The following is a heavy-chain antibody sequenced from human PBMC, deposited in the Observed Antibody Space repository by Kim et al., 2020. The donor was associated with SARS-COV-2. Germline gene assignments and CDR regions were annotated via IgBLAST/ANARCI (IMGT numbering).Heavy chain of an antibody. CDR1: GFIFGDYG. V-gene: IGHV3-33*01. D-gene: IGHD3-10*01. CDR3: ARDYRAYYYGSGSYSAFDI. J-gene: IGHJ3*02. Sequence: GGSLRLSCAASGFIFGDYGMLWVRQAPGKGLEWVAVIWYDGSKKYYADSVKGRFTISRDNSKNTVYLQMNSLRAEDTAVYYCARDYRAYYYGSGSYSAFDIWGQGTMVTVSS. CDR2: IWYDGSKK.